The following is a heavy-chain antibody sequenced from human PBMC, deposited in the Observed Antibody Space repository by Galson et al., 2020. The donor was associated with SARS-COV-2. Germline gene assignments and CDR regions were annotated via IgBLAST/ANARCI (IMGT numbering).Heavy chain of an antibody. CDR3: SRDLYNPVALAAGGGFDY. D-gene: IGHD3-10*01. Sequence: QIGESPKIPCEASGIDFSDYAMNWVRQAPGKGLEWVAIISYDGRNKHFAAPVRGRFNCPRDNSKNNMFLQMNSLGLQDTARYYCSRDLYNPVALAAGGGFDYWGQGTLVTVSS. V-gene: IGHV3-30*14. CDR2: ISYDGRNK. J-gene: IGHJ4*02. CDR1: GIDFSDYA.